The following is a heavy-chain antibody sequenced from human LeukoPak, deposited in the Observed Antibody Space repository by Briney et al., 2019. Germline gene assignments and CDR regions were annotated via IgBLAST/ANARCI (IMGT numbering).Heavy chain of an antibody. CDR1: GFTFSSYG. Sequence: AGGSLRLSCAASGFTFSSYGMHWVRQAPGKGLEWVAVISYDGSNKYYADSVKGRFTISRDNSKNTLYLQVNSLRAEDTAVYYCAKDKGETGVFDYWGQGTLVTVSS. CDR3: AKDKGETGVFDY. V-gene: IGHV3-30*18. CDR2: ISYDGSNK. J-gene: IGHJ4*02. D-gene: IGHD2-21*01.